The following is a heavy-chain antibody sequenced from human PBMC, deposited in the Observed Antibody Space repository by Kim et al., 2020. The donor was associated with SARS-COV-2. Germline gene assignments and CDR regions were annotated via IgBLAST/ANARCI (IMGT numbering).Heavy chain of an antibody. D-gene: IGHD3-22*01. CDR1: GGSFSGYY. J-gene: IGHJ5*02. CDR3: ARGRVGGYYRINNWFDP. Sequence: SETLSLTCAVYGGSFSGYYWSWIRQPPGKGLEWIGEINHSGSTNYNPSLKSRVTISVDTSKNQFSLKLSSVTAADTAVYYCARGRVGGYYRINNWFDPWGQGTLVTVSS. CDR2: INHSGST. V-gene: IGHV4-34*01.